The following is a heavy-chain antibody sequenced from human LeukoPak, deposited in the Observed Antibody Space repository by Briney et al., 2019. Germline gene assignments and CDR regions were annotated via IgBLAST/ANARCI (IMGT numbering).Heavy chain of an antibody. J-gene: IGHJ4*02. CDR1: RGSISSYY. Sequence: PSETLSLTCTVSRGSISSYYWSWIRQPAGKGLEWIGRIYTSGSTNYNPSLKSRVTISVDTSKNQFSLKLSSVTAADTAVYYCARDHGYSYGYGYYFDYWGQGTLVTVSS. CDR3: ARDHGYSYGYGYYFDY. D-gene: IGHD5-18*01. V-gene: IGHV4-4*07. CDR2: IYTSGST.